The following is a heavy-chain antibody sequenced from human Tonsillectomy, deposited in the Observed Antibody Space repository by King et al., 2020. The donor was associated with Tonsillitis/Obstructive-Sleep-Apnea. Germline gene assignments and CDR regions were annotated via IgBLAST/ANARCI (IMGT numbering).Heavy chain of an antibody. D-gene: IGHD1-1*01. CDR3: ARRVQLERRGDAFNI. Sequence: QLQESGPGLVKPSETLSLTCTVSGGSISSSTYYWGWIRQPPGKGLEWIGTIYYSWSTYYNPSLKTRVTISEDPSNNQFSLKLSSVTAADTAVYYCARRVQLERRGDAFNIWGQGTMVTVSS. CDR1: GGSISSSTYY. J-gene: IGHJ3*02. CDR2: IYYSWST. V-gene: IGHV4-39*01.